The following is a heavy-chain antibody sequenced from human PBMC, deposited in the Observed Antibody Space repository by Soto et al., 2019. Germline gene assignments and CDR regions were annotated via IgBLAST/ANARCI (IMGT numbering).Heavy chain of an antibody. J-gene: IGHJ5*02. CDR3: ARQGDYVSYNWFDP. D-gene: IGHD4-17*01. CDR1: GGSISSYY. V-gene: IGHV4-59*08. CDR2: IYYSGST. Sequence: SSETLSLTCTVSGGSISSYYWSWIRQPPGKGLEWIGYIYYSGSTNYNPSLKSRVTISVDTSKNQFSLKLSSVTAADTAVYYCARQGDYVSYNWFDPWGQGTLVTVSS.